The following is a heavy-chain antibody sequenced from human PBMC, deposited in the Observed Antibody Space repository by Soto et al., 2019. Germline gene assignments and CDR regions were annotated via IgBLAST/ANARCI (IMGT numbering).Heavy chain of an antibody. CDR2: ISRSGSTI. CDR3: AREVGEGGSDAFDI. J-gene: IGHJ3*02. CDR1: GFTFSDYY. D-gene: IGHD4-17*01. Sequence: QVQLVESGGGLVKPGGALRISCAASGFTFSDYYMSWIRQAPGKGLEWVSYISRSGSTIYYADSVKGRFTISRDNAKNSLYLQMNSLRAEDTAVSYCAREVGEGGSDAFDIWGQGTMVTVSS. V-gene: IGHV3-11*01.